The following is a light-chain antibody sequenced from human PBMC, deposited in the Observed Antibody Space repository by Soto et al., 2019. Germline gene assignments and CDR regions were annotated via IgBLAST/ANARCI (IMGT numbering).Light chain of an antibody. V-gene: IGKV3-15*01. J-gene: IGKJ3*01. CDR3: QQYNDWPFT. Sequence: EIVMTQSPGTLSVSPGESVTLSCRASQSISNNLAWYQQKPGQAPRLLLHATSTRATGMPARFSGRGSGTEFTLTIASLQSEDLAVYYCQQYNDWPFTFGPGTKVDIK. CDR1: QSISNN. CDR2: ATS.